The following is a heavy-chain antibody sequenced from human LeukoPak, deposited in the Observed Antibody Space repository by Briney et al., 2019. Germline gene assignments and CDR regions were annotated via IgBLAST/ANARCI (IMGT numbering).Heavy chain of an antibody. Sequence: GGSLRLSCAASGFTFSDYYMSWIRKAPGKGLEWVSYISSSGSTIYYADSVKGRFTISKDNAKNSLYLQMNSLRAEDTAVYYCARDDSGYDHAFDIWGQGTMVTVSS. V-gene: IGHV3-11*04. CDR2: ISSSGSTI. CDR1: GFTFSDYY. CDR3: ARDDSGYDHAFDI. D-gene: IGHD5-12*01. J-gene: IGHJ3*02.